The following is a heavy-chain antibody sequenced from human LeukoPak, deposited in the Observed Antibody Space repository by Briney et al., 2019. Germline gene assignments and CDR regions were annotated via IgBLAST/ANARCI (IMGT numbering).Heavy chain of an antibody. D-gene: IGHD4-17*01. CDR1: GFTVSSNY. Sequence: GGSLRLSCAASGFTVSSNYMSWVRQAQGKGLEWVSVIYSGGSTYYADSVKGRFTISRHNSKNTLYLQMNSLRAEDTAVYYCAREVGYGDYALDVWGQGTLVTVSS. J-gene: IGHJ4*02. CDR2: IYSGGST. CDR3: AREVGYGDYALDV. V-gene: IGHV3-53*04.